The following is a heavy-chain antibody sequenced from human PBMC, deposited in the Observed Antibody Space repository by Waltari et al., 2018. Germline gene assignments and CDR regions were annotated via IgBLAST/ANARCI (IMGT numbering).Heavy chain of an antibody. D-gene: IGHD4-17*01. Sequence: QVQLVQSGAGVKKPGASVKVSCKASGYTFTSYAMHWVRQAPGQRLEWMGWINAGNGNTKYSQKFQGRVTITRDTSASTAYMELSSLRSEDTAVYYCARVRTTVTFYYFDYWGQGTLVTVSS. V-gene: IGHV1-3*01. CDR2: INAGNGNT. CDR3: ARVRTTVTFYYFDY. J-gene: IGHJ4*02. CDR1: GYTFTSYA.